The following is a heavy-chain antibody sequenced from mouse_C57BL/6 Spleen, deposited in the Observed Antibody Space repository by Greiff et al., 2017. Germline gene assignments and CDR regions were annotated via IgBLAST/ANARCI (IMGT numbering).Heavy chain of an antibody. D-gene: IGHD1-1*01. CDR1: GYSFTTYH. J-gene: IGHJ3*01. CDR3: ARSDYYGSSTWFAY. CDR2: FHPNNDDT. V-gene: IGHV1-47*01. Sequence: QVQLQQSGAELVKPGASVKMSCKASGYSFTTYHIEWMKQNHGKSLEWIGNFHPNNDDTKYNEKFKGKATLTVEKSSSTVYLELSRLTSDDSAVYYCARSDYYGSSTWFAYWGQGTLVTVAA.